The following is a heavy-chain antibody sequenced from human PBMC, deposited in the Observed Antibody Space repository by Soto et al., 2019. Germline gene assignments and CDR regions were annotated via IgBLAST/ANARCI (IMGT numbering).Heavy chain of an antibody. J-gene: IGHJ6*02. Sequence: QVQLVQSGAEVKKPGASVKVSCKASGYTFTSYGISWVRQAPGQGLEWMGWISAYNGNTNYAQKLKGRVTMTTDTSTRTAYRELRSLISDDTAVYYCARAKYRPPYYNWDGMDVWGQGPTVTVSS. CDR1: GYTFTSYG. V-gene: IGHV1-18*01. D-gene: IGHD2-2*02. CDR3: ARAKYRPPYYNWDGMDV. CDR2: ISAYNGNT.